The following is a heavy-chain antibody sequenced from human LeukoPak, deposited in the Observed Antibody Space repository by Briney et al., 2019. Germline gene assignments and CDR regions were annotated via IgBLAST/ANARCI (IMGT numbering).Heavy chain of an antibody. CDR3: ATLVVTATPDAFDI. Sequence: PSETLSLTCTVSGGSISSHYWSWIRQPPGKGLEWIGYIYYSGSTNYNPSLKSRVTISVDTSKNQFSLKLSSVTAADTAVYYCATLVVTATPDAFDIWGQGTMVTVSS. V-gene: IGHV4-59*11. D-gene: IGHD2-21*02. J-gene: IGHJ3*02. CDR1: GGSISSHY. CDR2: IYYSGST.